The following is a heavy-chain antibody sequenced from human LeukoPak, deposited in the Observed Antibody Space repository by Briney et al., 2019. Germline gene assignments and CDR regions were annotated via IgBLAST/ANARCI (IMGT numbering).Heavy chain of an antibody. CDR1: GYTFSSYI. V-gene: IGHV3-23*01. CDR3: AKDHILRYFDWSPEYYFDY. CDR2: ISGCCGST. D-gene: IGHD3-9*01. Sequence: AQSLRLSCAASGYTFSSYIISWGCHTQCPWLGRDSPISGCCGSTYYADSVKGRFTISRDNSKNTLYLQMNSLRAEDTAVYYCAKDHILRYFDWSPEYYFDYWGQGTLVTVSS. J-gene: IGHJ4*02.